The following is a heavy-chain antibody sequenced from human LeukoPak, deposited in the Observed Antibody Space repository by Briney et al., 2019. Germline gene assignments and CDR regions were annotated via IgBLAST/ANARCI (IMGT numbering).Heavy chain of an antibody. V-gene: IGHV1-18*01. J-gene: IGHJ4*02. CDR3: ARGVLVGATDFDY. CDR1: GYIFTKYG. CDR2: ISAYDGYT. D-gene: IGHD1-26*01. Sequence: ASVKISCKASGYIFTKYGFTWVRQAPGQGLEWMGWISAYDGYTNHAQKFQGRVTMTTDVSTSTAYMELRSLRSDDTAVYYCARGVLVGATDFDYWGQGTLVTVSS.